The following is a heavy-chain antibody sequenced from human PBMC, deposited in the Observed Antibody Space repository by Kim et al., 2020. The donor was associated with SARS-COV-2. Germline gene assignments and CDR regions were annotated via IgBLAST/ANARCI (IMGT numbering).Heavy chain of an antibody. CDR1: GFTFSSYA. D-gene: IGHD1-7*01. J-gene: IGHJ4*02. CDR2: ISYDGSNK. V-gene: IGHV3-30*04. Sequence: GGSLRLSCAASGFTFSSYAMHWVRQAPGKGLEWVAVISYDGSNKYYVDPVKGRFTISRDNSKDTLYLQMNRLRAEDTAVYYCARAAGITGTTSDYWGQGTLVTVSS. CDR3: ARAAGITGTTSDY.